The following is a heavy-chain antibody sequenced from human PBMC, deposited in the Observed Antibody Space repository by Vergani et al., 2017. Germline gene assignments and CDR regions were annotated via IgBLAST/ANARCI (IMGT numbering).Heavy chain of an antibody. CDR2: FDPEDGET. J-gene: IGHJ6*02. D-gene: IGHD3-10*01. CDR1: GYTLTELS. Sequence: QVQLVQSGAEVKKPGASVKVSCKVSGYTLTELSMHWVRQAPGKGLEWMGGFDPEDGETIYAQKFQGRVTMTEDTSTDTAYMELSSLRSEDTAVYYCATVSRMVRGVIITYYYYGMDVWSQGTTVTVSS. CDR3: ATVSRMVRGVIITYYYYGMDV. V-gene: IGHV1-24*01.